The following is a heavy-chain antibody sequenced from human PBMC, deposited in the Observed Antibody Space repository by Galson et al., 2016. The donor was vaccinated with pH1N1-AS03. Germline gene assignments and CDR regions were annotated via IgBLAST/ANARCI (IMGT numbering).Heavy chain of an antibody. Sequence: SLRLSCAGSGFTFNYYWMTWVRQAPGKGLEWVANIKEDGNDQHYVASVKGRFTISRDNAKKSLFLQMNSLTAGDTAVYYCARTRGVLQSSGEMLSYFDYWGLGSLVTVSS. J-gene: IGHJ4*02. CDR1: GFTFNYYW. CDR2: IKEDGNDQ. CDR3: ARTRGVLQSSGEMLSYFDY. D-gene: IGHD3-10*01. V-gene: IGHV3-7*01.